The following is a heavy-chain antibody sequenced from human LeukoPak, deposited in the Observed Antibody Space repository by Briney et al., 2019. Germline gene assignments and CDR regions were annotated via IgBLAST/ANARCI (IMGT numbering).Heavy chain of an antibody. Sequence: SETLSLTCAVSGYSISSGYYWGWIRQPPGKGLEWIGSIYHSGSTYYNPSLKSRVTISVDTSKNQFSLKLSSVTAADTAVYYCARSTGSSWYYFDYWGQGTLVTVSS. V-gene: IGHV4-38-2*01. CDR3: ARSTGSSWYYFDY. CDR1: GYSISSGYY. D-gene: IGHD6-13*01. CDR2: IYHSGST. J-gene: IGHJ4*02.